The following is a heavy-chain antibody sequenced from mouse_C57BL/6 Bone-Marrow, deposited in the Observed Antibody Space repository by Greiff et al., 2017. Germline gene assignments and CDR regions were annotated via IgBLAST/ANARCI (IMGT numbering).Heavy chain of an antibody. CDR3: TTEGGSSSWFAY. CDR2: IDPENGDT. V-gene: IGHV14-4*01. D-gene: IGHD1-1*01. Sequence: VQLQQSGAELVRPGASVKLSCTASGFNIKDDYMHWVKQRPEQGLEWIGWIDPENGDTEYASKFQGKATITADTSSNTAYLQLSSLTSEDTAVYYCTTEGGSSSWFAYWGQGTLVTVSA. J-gene: IGHJ3*01. CDR1: GFNIKDDY.